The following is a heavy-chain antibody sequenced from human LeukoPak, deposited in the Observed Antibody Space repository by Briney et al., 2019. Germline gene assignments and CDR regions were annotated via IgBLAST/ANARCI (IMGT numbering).Heavy chain of an antibody. CDR3: ASSSGSYYN. D-gene: IGHD3-10*01. CDR2: IYYSGST. J-gene: IGHJ4*02. CDR1: GGSISSYY. V-gene: IGHV4-59*01. Sequence: SETLSLTCTVSGGSISSYYWSWIRQPPGKGLEWIGYIYYSGSTNYSPSLKSRVTISVDTSKNQFSLKLSSVTAADTAVYYCASSSGSYYNWGQGTLVTVSS.